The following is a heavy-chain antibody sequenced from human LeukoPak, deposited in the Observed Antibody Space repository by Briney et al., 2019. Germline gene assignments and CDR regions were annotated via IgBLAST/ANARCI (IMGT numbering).Heavy chain of an antibody. D-gene: IGHD2-2*01. CDR2: ISYDGSNK. J-gene: IGHJ5*02. V-gene: IGHV3-30-3*01. CDR3: ARDMEYCSSTSCYYNWFDP. CDR1: GFTFSSYA. Sequence: GGSLRLSCAASGFTFSSYAMHWVRQAPGKGLEWVAVISYDGSNKYYADSVKGRFTISRDNSKNTLYLQMNSLRAEDTAVYYCARDMEYCSSTSCYYNWFDPWGQGTLVTVSS.